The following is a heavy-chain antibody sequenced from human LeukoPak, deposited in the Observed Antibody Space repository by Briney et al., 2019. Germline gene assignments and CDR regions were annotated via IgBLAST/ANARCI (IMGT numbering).Heavy chain of an antibody. D-gene: IGHD5-18*01. CDR1: GGTFSSYA. V-gene: IGHV1-69*13. CDR2: IIPIFGTA. CDR3: AREDTAMVPVGFDP. Sequence: ASVTVSCKASGGTFSSYAISWVRQAPGQGLEWMGGIIPIFGTANYAQKFQGRVTITADESTSTAYMELSSLRSEDTAVYYCAREDTAMVPVGFDPWGQGTLVTVSS. J-gene: IGHJ5*02.